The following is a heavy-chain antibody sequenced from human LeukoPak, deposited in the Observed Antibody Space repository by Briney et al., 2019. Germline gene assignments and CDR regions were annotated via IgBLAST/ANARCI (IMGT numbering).Heavy chain of an antibody. CDR2: ISGSGGTT. CDR1: GFTFSNYA. V-gene: IGHV3-23*01. J-gene: IGHJ4*02. D-gene: IGHD3-16*01. Sequence: GGSLRLSCAASGFTFSNYAMTWVRQAPGKGLEWVSVISGSGGTTYYADSVKGRFTISRDNSKDTLFLQMNSLRAEDTAIYYCSKDNEHYDYVWGSGSPYWGQGTLVTVSS. CDR3: SKDNEHYDYVWGSGSPY.